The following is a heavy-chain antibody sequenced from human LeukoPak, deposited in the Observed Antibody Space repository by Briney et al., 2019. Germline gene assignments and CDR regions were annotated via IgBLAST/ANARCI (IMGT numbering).Heavy chain of an antibody. CDR3: ARFSGPSFDY. D-gene: IGHD2-15*01. Sequence: SQTLSLTCAVSGGSISSGGYSWSWIRQPPGKGLEWIGYIYHSGSTYYNPSLKSRVTISVDRSKNQFSLKLSSVTAADTAVHYCARFSGPSFDYWGQGTLVTVSS. CDR1: GGSISSGGYS. J-gene: IGHJ4*02. CDR2: IYHSGST. V-gene: IGHV4-30-2*01.